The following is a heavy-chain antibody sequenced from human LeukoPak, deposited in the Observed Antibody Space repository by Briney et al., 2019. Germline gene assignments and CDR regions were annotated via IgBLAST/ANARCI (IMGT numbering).Heavy chain of an antibody. Sequence: GASVKVSCKASGYTFTSYYMHWVRQAPGQGLEWMGIINPSGGSTSYAQKFQGRVTMTRDTSTSTVYMELSSLRSEDTAVYYCASRTTEMASTQSNYFDYWGQGTLVTVSS. J-gene: IGHJ4*02. CDR1: GYTFTSYY. V-gene: IGHV1-46*01. D-gene: IGHD5-24*01. CDR3: ASRTTEMASTQSNYFDY. CDR2: INPSGGST.